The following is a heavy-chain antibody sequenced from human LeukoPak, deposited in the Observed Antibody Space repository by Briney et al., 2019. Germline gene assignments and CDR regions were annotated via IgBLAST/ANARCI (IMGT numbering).Heavy chain of an antibody. V-gene: IGHV1-2*02. J-gene: IGHJ4*02. CDR3: ARGPQYYYDSSGYSDY. D-gene: IGHD3-22*01. Sequence: ASVKVSCKASGYTITGYYMHWVRQAPGQGLEWMGWINPNSGGTNYAQKFQGRVTMTRDTSISTAYMELSRLRSDDTAVYYCARGPQYYYDSSGYSDYWGQGTLVTVSS. CDR1: GYTITGYY. CDR2: INPNSGGT.